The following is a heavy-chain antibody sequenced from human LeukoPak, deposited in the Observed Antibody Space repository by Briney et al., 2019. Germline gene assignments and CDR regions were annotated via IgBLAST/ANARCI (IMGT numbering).Heavy chain of an antibody. CDR2: IYTSGGT. CDR1: GGSISSGSYY. Sequence: SETLSLTCTVSGGSISSGSYYWSWIRQPAGTGLEWIGRIYTSGGTNYNPSLKSRVTISVDTSKNQFSLKLSSVTAADTAVYYCARGGYYYDSSGYYPSHFDYWGQGTLVTVSS. J-gene: IGHJ4*02. V-gene: IGHV4-61*02. D-gene: IGHD3-22*01. CDR3: ARGGYYYDSSGYYPSHFDY.